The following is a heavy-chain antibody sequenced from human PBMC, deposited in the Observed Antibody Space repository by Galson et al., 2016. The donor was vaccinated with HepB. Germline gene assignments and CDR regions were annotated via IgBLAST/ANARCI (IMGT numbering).Heavy chain of an antibody. CDR2: VYSSGST. CDR3: ARDVQYRFDT. CDR1: GGSISYYY. V-gene: IGHV4-4*07. D-gene: IGHD2/OR15-2a*01. Sequence: SETLSLTCTVSGGSISYYYWSWIRQPAGKGLEWIGRVYSSGSTNSHPSLKSRVTMSDDMPKNQFSLKLTSVTAADTALYYCARDVQYRFDTWGQGTLVTVSS. J-gene: IGHJ4*02.